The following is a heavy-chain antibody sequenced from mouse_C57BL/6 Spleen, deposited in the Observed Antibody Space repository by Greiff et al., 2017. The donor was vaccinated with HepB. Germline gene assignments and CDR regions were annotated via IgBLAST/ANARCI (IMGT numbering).Heavy chain of an antibody. V-gene: IGHV1-69*01. J-gene: IGHJ4*01. D-gene: IGHD1-1*01. CDR3: ARDYGSPNAMDY. CDR2: IDPSDSYT. CDR1: GYTFTSYW. Sequence: QVQLQQSGAELVMPGASVKLSCKASGYTFTSYWMHWVKQRPGQGLEWIGEIDPSDSYTNYNQKFKGKSTLTVDKSSSTAYMQLSSLTSEDSAVYYCARDYGSPNAMDYWGQGTSVTVSS.